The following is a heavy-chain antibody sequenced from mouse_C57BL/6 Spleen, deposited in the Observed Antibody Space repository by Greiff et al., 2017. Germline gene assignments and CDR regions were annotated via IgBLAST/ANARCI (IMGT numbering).Heavy chain of an antibody. CDR1: GYTFTSYW. Sequence: QVQLQQPGAELVKPGASVKLSCKASGYTFTSYWMQWVKQRPGQGLEWIGEIDPSDSYTNYNQKFKGKATLTVDTSSSTAYMQLSSLTSEDSAVYYCARRNWDHYAMDYWGQGTSVTVSS. J-gene: IGHJ4*01. D-gene: IGHD4-1*01. V-gene: IGHV1-50*01. CDR3: ARRNWDHYAMDY. CDR2: IDPSDSYT.